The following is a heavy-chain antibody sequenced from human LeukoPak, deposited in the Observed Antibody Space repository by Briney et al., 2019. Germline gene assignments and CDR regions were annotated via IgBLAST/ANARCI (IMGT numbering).Heavy chain of an antibody. D-gene: IGHD2-21*02. CDR3: ARGYCGGDCYGD. V-gene: IGHV3-21*01. Sequence: GGSLRLSCAASGFTVSSYTMNWVRQAPGKGLEYVSSISSSSSHIYYADSVKGRFTISRDNTKSSLYLQMNSLRAEDMAVYYCARGYCGGDCYGDWGQGTLVTVSS. CDR1: GFTVSSYT. J-gene: IGHJ1*01. CDR2: ISSSSSHI.